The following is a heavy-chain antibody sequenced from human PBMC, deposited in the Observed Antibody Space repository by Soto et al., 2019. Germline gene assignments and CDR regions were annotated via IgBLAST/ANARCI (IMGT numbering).Heavy chain of an antibody. D-gene: IGHD3-22*01. CDR1: GGSISSYY. CDR2: IYYSGST. CDR3: ASSECHASSGCNNWFDP. J-gene: IGHJ5*02. V-gene: IGHV4-59*01. Sequence: SETLSLTCTVSGGSISSYYWSWIRQPPGKGLEWIGYIYYSGSTNYNPSLKSRVTISVDTSKNQFSLKLSSVTAADTAVYYCASSECHASSGCNNWFDPWGQGTLVTVSS.